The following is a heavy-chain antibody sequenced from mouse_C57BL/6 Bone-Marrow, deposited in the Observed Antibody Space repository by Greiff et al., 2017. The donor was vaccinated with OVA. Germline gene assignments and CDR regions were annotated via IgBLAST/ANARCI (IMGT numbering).Heavy chain of an antibody. J-gene: IGHJ1*03. D-gene: IGHD2-2*01. Sequence: QVQLQQPGAELVKPGASVKMSCKASGYTFTSYWITWVKQRPGQGLGWIGDIYPGSGSTNYNEKFKSKATLTVDTSSSTAYMQLSSLTSEDSAVYYCARRLWLRRGDWYFDVWGTGTTVTVSS. CDR1: GYTFTSYW. CDR3: ARRLWLRRGDWYFDV. V-gene: IGHV1-55*01. CDR2: IYPGSGST.